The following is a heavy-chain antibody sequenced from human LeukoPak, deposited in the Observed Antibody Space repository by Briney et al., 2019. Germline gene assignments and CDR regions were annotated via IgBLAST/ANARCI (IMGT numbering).Heavy chain of an antibody. D-gene: IGHD2-15*01. CDR1: GFTFSSYG. Sequence: GRSLRHSCAASGFTFSSYGMHWVRQAPGKGLEWVAVISYDGSNKYYADSVKGRFTISRDNSKNTLYLQMNSLRAEDTAVYYCAKGGSYSNDYWGQGTLVTVSS. CDR3: AKGGSYSNDY. J-gene: IGHJ4*02. V-gene: IGHV3-30*18. CDR2: ISYDGSNK.